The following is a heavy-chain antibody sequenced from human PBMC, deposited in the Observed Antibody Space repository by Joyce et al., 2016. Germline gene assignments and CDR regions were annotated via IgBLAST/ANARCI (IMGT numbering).Heavy chain of an antibody. CDR2: IHFGGST. CDR3: ARLQNECDSSRGYGTDYYYGLDV. V-gene: IGHV4-39*01. CDR1: GGSINSDSSP. D-gene: IGHD5-18*01. J-gene: IGHJ6*02. Sequence: QLQLQESGPKLVKPSETLSLTCTVSGGSINSDSSPWGWICQLPGKGLEWIGNIHFGGSTYDSPALESRVTMSGDVSKRQCSLRLKSVTGADTAVDYCARLQNECDSSRGYGTDYYYGLDVWGQGTTVTVSS.